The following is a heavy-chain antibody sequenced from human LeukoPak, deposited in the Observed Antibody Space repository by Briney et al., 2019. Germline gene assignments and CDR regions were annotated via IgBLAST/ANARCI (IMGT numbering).Heavy chain of an antibody. V-gene: IGHV4-59*01. J-gene: IGHJ4*02. CDR3: ARGGTATTTPFDY. D-gene: IGHD5-24*01. CDR2: IYYSEST. Sequence: SETLSLTCTVSGGSISSYYWSWIRQPPGKGLEWIGYIYYSESTNYNPSLKSRVTISVGTSKNQFSLKLSSVTAADTAVYYCARGGTATTTPFDYWGQGTLVTVSS. CDR1: GGSISSYY.